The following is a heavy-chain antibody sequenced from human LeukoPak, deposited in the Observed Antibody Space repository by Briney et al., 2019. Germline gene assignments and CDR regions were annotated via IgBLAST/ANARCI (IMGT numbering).Heavy chain of an antibody. CDR3: AKDRFNFGLSFLDS. CDR1: GFTFNNYA. Sequence: GGSLRLSCAASGFTFNNYAMSWVRQAPGKGLQWVSAISGGGDRTFYADSVNGRLTISRDNSKNTLYLQMHSLRPEDTAVYYCAKDRFNFGLSFLDSWGQGVPVIVSS. CDR2: ISGGGDRT. D-gene: IGHD3-16*02. V-gene: IGHV3-23*01. J-gene: IGHJ4*02.